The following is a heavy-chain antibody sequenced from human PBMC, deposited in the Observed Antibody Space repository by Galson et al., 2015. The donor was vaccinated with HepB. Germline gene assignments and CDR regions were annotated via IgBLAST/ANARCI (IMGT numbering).Heavy chain of an antibody. Sequence: SVKVSCKASGGTFSSYAISWVRQAPGQGLEWMGGIIPIFGTANYAQKFQGRVTITADKSTSTAYMELSSLRSEDTAVYYCASPSTSGYSYGYERRNWYFDLWGRGTLVTVSS. CDR3: ASPSTSGYSYGYERRNWYFDL. J-gene: IGHJ2*01. D-gene: IGHD5-18*01. CDR2: IIPIFGTA. CDR1: GGTFSSYA. V-gene: IGHV1-69*06.